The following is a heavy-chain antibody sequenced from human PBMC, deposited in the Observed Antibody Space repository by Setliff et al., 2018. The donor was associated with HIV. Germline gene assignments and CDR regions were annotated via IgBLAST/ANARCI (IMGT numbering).Heavy chain of an antibody. CDR1: GASVVSGGYY. CDR3: ASSTRKSFDFWTDSRTTYPPYYFDY. J-gene: IGHJ4*02. D-gene: IGHD3-3*01. Sequence: PSETLSLTCSVSGASVVSGGYYWSWIRQHPEKGLEWIGYIYYSGTTTYNPSLRSRVTISLDTSLNQFSLKVNSVTAADTAVYYCASSTRKSFDFWTDSRTTYPPYYFDYWGQGTLVTVYS. CDR2: IYYSGTT. V-gene: IGHV4-31*03.